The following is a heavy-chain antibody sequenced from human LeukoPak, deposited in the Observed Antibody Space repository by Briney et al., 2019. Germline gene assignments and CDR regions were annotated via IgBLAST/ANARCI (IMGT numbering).Heavy chain of an antibody. D-gene: IGHD3-10*01. CDR2: IAYDGSNE. CDR3: ARDQGDYYGSGFDY. CDR1: GLSFSSYA. Sequence: PGRSLRLSCAASGLSFSSYAMHWVRQAPGKGLEWVAVIAYDGSNEFYADSVKGRFTISRDNSKNTLYLQMNSLRAEDTAVYYCARDQGDYYGSGFDYWGQGTLVTVSS. J-gene: IGHJ4*02. V-gene: IGHV3-30-3*01.